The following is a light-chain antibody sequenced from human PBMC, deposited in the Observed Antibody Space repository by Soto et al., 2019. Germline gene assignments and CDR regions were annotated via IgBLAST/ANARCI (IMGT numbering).Light chain of an antibody. Sequence: QTVVTQPHSVSGAPGQRITISCTGSSSNIGAGYDVHWYQQLPGTAPKLLIYGNSNRPSGVPDRYSGSKSGTSASLAITGLQAEDEADYFCQSYDSSLSGSVVFGGGTKRTVL. CDR3: QSYDSSLSGSVV. CDR2: GNS. CDR1: SSNIGAGYD. V-gene: IGLV1-40*01. J-gene: IGLJ2*01.